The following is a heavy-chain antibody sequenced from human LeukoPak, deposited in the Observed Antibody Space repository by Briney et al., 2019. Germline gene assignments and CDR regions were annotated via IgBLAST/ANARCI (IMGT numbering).Heavy chain of an antibody. CDR2: ISYDGSNK. Sequence: GGSLRLSCAASGFTFSSYAMHWVRQAPGKGLEWVAVISYDGSNKYYADSVKCRITISRHKSRTTLYLQMNRVRAEDTAVYYCAKETPITMIVADIWGQGTMVTVSS. V-gene: IGHV3-30-3*01. CDR3: AKETPITMIVADI. CDR1: GFTFSSYA. J-gene: IGHJ3*02. D-gene: IGHD3-22*01.